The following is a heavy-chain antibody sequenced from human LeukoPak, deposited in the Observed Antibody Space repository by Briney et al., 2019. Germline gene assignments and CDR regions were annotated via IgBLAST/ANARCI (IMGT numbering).Heavy chain of an antibody. CDR2: ISYDGSNK. J-gene: IGHJ4*02. D-gene: IGHD6-19*01. CDR3: ARDNGFYFVAGTFDY. V-gene: IGHV3-30*04. Sequence: GGSLILSCAASGFTFSSYAMHWVRQAPGKGLEWVAVISYDGSNKYYADSVKGRFTISRDNSKNTLYLQMNSLRAEDTAVYYCARDNGFYFVAGTFDYWGQGTLVTVSS. CDR1: GFTFSSYA.